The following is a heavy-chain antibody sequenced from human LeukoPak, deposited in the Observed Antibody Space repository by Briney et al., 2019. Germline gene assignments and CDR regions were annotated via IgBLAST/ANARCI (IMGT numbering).Heavy chain of an antibody. CDR2: IYTGGDT. J-gene: IGHJ3*02. D-gene: IGHD1-14*01. V-gene: IGHV3-53*01. CDR1: GFTVNTNY. Sequence: PGGSLRLSCAASGFTVNTNYMNWVRQAPGRGLEWVSVIYTGGDTYYTDSVKGRFTTSRDNSKNTLYLQMNSLRGEDTAVYYCARDGYNRRAFDIWGQGTMVTVSS. CDR3: ARDGYNRRAFDI.